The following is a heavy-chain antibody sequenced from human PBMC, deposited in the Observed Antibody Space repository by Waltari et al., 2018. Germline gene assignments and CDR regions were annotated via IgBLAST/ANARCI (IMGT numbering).Heavy chain of an antibody. J-gene: IGHJ2*01. V-gene: IGHV4-39*01. CDR1: GGSISSSSYY. CDR2: IYYSGIP. Sequence: QLQLQESGPGLVKPSETLSLTCTVSGGSISSSSYYWGWIRQPPGKGMEWIGSIYYSGIPYYTPPLKRRVTISVDTSKNQFSLKLSSVTAADTAVYYCARHPAMTIMLWYFDLWGRGTLVTVSS. D-gene: IGHD2-8*01. CDR3: ARHPAMTIMLWYFDL.